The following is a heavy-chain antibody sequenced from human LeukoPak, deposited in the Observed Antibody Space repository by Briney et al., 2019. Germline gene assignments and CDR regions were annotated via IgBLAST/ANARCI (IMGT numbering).Heavy chain of an antibody. J-gene: IGHJ4*02. CDR1: GFTFSSYW. CDR3: ASSHDSSGND. Sequence: GGSLRLSCAASGFTFSSYWMSWVRQAPGKGLEGVANINQDGSAKYYVDSVKGRFTISRDNAKNSLWLQMNSLRDEDTAVYYCASSHDSSGNDWGQGTLLTVSS. D-gene: IGHD3-22*01. CDR2: INQDGSAK. V-gene: IGHV3-7*01.